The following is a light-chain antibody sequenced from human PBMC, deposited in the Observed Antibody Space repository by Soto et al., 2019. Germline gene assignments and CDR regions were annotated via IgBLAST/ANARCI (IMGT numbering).Light chain of an antibody. J-gene: IGKJ2*01. V-gene: IGKV3-11*01. CDR2: DAS. Sequence: EIVLTQSPATLSLSPGERATLSCRASQSVGTFLALYQQKPGQAPRLILYDASNRATGIPARFSGTGSGADFALTISSVAAEVFAVYYCQHRTTWPRTFGQGTKLDIK. CDR1: QSVGTF. CDR3: QHRTTWPRT.